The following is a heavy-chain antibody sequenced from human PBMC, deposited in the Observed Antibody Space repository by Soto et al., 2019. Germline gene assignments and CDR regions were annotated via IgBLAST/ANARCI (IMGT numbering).Heavy chain of an antibody. J-gene: IGHJ4*02. V-gene: IGHV1-18*01. CDR3: GRALYYYDNSGLAY. D-gene: IGHD3-22*01. CDR2: INIYSGDA. CDR1: GYTFTSYG. Sequence: QVRLEQSGPEVKKTGASVKVSCKASGYTFTSYGISWVRQAPGQGLEWMGWINIYSGDANYAQSFQDRVTMTRDTSTNTVYMEMRTLRSDDTAVYYCGRALYYYDNSGLAYWGQGTLVTVSS.